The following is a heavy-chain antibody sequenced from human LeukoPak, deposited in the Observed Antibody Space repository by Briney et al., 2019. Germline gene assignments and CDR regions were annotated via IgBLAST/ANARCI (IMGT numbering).Heavy chain of an antibody. J-gene: IGHJ4*02. V-gene: IGHV3-23*01. CDR3: AKSSCLSYRFYSHFDY. Sequence: PGGSLRLSCAASGFTFRSYAMSWVRQAPGKGLEWVSAISGSGGSTYYADSVKGRFTISRDNSKNTLYLQMNSLRAEDTAVYYCAKSSCLSYRFYSHFDYWGQGTLVTVSS. CDR1: GFTFRSYA. D-gene: IGHD2-15*01. CDR2: ISGSGGST.